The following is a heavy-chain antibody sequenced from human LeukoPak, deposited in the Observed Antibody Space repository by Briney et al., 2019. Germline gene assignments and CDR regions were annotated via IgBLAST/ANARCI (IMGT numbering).Heavy chain of an antibody. V-gene: IGHV3-21*01. Sequence: GGSLRLSCAASGFTFSSYSMNWVRQAPGKGLEWVSSISSSSSYIYYADSVKGRFTISRDNAKNSLYLQMNSLRAEDTAVYYCARDQGGGSSPFDYWGQGTLVTVSS. D-gene: IGHD6-6*01. CDR1: GFTFSSYS. CDR3: ARDQGGGSSPFDY. CDR2: ISSSSSYI. J-gene: IGHJ4*02.